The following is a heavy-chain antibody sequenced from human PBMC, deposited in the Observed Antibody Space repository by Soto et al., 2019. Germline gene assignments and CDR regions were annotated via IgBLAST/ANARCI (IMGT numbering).Heavy chain of an antibody. CDR2: IYFRGST. Sequence: QVQLQESGPGLVKPSDTLSLNCTVSGGSISGYYWSWIRQPPGKGLEYIGYIYFRGSTNYNPTLKRRVTMSLDTSRNLFSLKVNSVTAADTAVYYCARQQLLPYYYALDVWGQGATVTVSS. CDR1: GGSISGYY. J-gene: IGHJ6*02. V-gene: IGHV4-59*07. CDR3: ARQQLLPYYYALDV. D-gene: IGHD6-13*01.